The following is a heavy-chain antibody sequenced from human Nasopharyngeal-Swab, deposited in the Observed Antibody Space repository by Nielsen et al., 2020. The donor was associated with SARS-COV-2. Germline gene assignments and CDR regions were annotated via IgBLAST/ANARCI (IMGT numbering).Heavy chain of an antibody. J-gene: IGHJ6*03. CDR3: ARGFIVATIFHYYYYMDV. CDR2: ISYDGSNK. V-gene: IGHV3-30*04. D-gene: IGHD5-12*01. Sequence: WIRQPPGKGLEWVAVISYDGSNKYYADSVKGRFTISRDNSKNTLYLQMSSLRSEDTAVYYCARGFIVATIFHYYYYMDVWGKGTTVTVSS.